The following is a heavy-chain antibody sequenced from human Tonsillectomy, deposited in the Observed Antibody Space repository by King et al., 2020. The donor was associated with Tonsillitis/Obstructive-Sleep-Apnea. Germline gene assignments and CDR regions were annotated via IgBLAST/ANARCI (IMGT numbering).Heavy chain of an antibody. CDR1: GFTFSSYS. V-gene: IGHV3-48*02. Sequence: VQLVESGGGLVQPGGSLRLSCAASGFTFSSYSMNWVRQAPGKGLEWVSYISSSGSTLYYADSLKGRFTISRDNAKNSLYLQMNSLRDEATAVYYCARDLGCSSTSCHPANWFDPWGQGTLVIVSS. CDR2: ISSSGSTL. J-gene: IGHJ5*02. CDR3: ARDLGCSSTSCHPANWFDP. D-gene: IGHD2-2*01.